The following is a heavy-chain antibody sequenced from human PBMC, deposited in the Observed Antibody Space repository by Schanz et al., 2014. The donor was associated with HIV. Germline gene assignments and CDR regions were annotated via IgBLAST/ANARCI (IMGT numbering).Heavy chain of an antibody. D-gene: IGHD2-2*02. V-gene: IGHV1-8*01. Sequence: QVQLMQSGAELKKPGASVKVSCKTSGYTFSNYDINWVRQATGQGLEWMGWMNPNSGNTGYAQKFQGRVTMTRDTSKSTAYMDLSSLRSEDTAVYYCARRRSEIVPAAIVLHYYYGFDVWGQGTTVTVS. J-gene: IGHJ6*02. CDR3: ARRRSEIVPAAIVLHYYYGFDV. CDR2: MNPNSGNT. CDR1: GYTFSNYD.